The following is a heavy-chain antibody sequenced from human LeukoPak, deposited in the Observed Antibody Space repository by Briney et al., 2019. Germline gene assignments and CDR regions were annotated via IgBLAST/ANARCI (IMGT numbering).Heavy chain of an antibody. Sequence: GGSLRLSCAVSGFTFSSYWMHWVRQAPGKGLVWVSRINSDGSSTSYADSVKGRFTISRDNAKNTLYLQMNSLRAGDTAVYYCARDRRYDFPYYYYCYMDVWGKGTTVTVSS. D-gene: IGHD3-3*01. J-gene: IGHJ6*03. CDR1: GFTFSSYW. CDR3: ARDRRYDFPYYYYCYMDV. V-gene: IGHV3-74*01. CDR2: INSDGSST.